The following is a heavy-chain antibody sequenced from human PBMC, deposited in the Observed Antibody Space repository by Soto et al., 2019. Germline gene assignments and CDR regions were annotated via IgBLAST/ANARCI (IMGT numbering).Heavy chain of an antibody. J-gene: IGHJ6*01. CDR3: ARLRGTEDPRPRRYGMEV. Sequence: PGGSLRLSCAASGFTFSSYDMHWVRHATEKGLEWVSGIDTAGDTYYPGSVKGRVTVSRENAKNSLYLHMNTLRAGDTAVYYCARLRGTEDPRPRRYGMEVWERGTT. V-gene: IGHV3-13*01. CDR2: IDTAGDT. D-gene: IGHD7-27*01. CDR1: GFTFSSYD.